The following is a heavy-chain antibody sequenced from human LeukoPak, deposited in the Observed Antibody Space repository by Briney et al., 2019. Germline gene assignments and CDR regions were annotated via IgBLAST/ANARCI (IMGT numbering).Heavy chain of an antibody. CDR1: GGSISSYY. CDR3: ARELPLYSSSWFYWYFDL. D-gene: IGHD6-13*01. Sequence: SETLSLTCTVSGGSISSYYWSWIRQPAGKGLEWIGRIYTSGSTNYNPSLKSRVTMSVDTSKNQFSLKLSSVTAADTAVYYCARELPLYSSSWFYWYFDLWGRGTLVTVSS. V-gene: IGHV4-4*07. CDR2: IYTSGST. J-gene: IGHJ2*01.